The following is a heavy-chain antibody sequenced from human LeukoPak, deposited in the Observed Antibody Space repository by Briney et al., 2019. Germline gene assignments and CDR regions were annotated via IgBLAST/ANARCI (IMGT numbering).Heavy chain of an antibody. D-gene: IGHD6-13*01. Sequence: GGSLRLSCAASGFTFSSYDMHWVRQAPGKGLEWVSAIGTAGDTYYPGSVKGRFTISREDAKNSLYLQMNSLRAGDTAVYYCARAYALGKVNVAADYGMDVWGQGTTVTVSS. V-gene: IGHV3-13*01. CDR3: ARAYALGKVNVAADYGMDV. CDR1: GFTFSSYD. CDR2: IGTAGDT. J-gene: IGHJ6*02.